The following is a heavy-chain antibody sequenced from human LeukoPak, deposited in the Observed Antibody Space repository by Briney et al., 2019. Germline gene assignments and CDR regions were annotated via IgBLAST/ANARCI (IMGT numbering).Heavy chain of an antibody. CDR1: GFTFSTYW. Sequence: TGGSLRLSCSASGFTFSTYWMSWVRQAPGKGLEWIGEINHSGSTNYNPSLKSRVTISVDTSKNQFSLKLSSVTAADTAVYYCARSLPPRGYSGYDKIDYWGQGTLVTVSS. J-gene: IGHJ4*02. D-gene: IGHD5-12*01. V-gene: IGHV4-34*01. CDR2: INHSGST. CDR3: ARSLPPRGYSGYDKIDY.